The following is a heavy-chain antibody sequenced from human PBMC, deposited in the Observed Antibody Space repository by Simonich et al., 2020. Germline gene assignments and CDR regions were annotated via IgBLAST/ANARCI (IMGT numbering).Heavy chain of an antibody. J-gene: IGHJ3*02. Sequence: EVQLVQSGAEVKKPGATVKISCKVSGYTFTDYYMHWVQQAPGKGHMCRGSVHPEDMENKYAEKFQGKVTITANTSTDTAYMELSSLRSEDTAVYYCATGFEYSSSSWAFDIWGQGTMVTVSS. CDR2: VHPEDMEN. V-gene: IGHV1-69-2*01. CDR1: GYTFTDYY. D-gene: IGHD6-6*01. CDR3: ATGFEYSSSSWAFDI.